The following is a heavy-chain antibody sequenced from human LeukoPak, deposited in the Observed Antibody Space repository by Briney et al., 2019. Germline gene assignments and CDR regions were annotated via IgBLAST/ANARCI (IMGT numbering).Heavy chain of an antibody. CDR1: GGTFRSYG. D-gene: IGHD5-12*01. Sequence: ASVKVSCKASGGTFRSYGINWVRQASGQGLEWMGGIIPIFDTTNYAQKFQGRVTITADKSTSTAYMELSSLTSDDTAVYYCARDGRGYSGYDFRYFDYWGQGTLVTVSS. CDR2: IIPIFDTT. CDR3: ARDGRGYSGYDFRYFDY. V-gene: IGHV1-69*06. J-gene: IGHJ4*02.